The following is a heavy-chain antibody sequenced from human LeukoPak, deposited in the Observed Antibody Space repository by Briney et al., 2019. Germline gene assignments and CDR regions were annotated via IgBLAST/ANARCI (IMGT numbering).Heavy chain of an antibody. CDR2: ISYDGSNK. J-gene: IGHJ4*02. CDR1: GFTFSSYA. V-gene: IGHV3-30-3*01. Sequence: PGGSLRLSCAASGFTFSSYAMHWVRQAPGKGLEWVAVISYDGSNKYYADSVKGRFTISRDNSKNTLYLQMNSLRAEDTAVYYCARTLSGVVIPDCWGQGTLVTVSS. CDR3: ARTLSGVVIPDC. D-gene: IGHD3-3*01.